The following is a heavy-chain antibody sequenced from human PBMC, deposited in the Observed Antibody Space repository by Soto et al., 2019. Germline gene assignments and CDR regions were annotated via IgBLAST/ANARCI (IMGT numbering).Heavy chain of an antibody. CDR1: GYSFTAYD. CDR3: ARLPFIPAAISWFDP. CDR2: INAADGKT. D-gene: IGHD2-2*01. J-gene: IGHJ5*02. V-gene: IGHV1-3*01. Sequence: ASVKVSCKASGYSFTAYDIHWVRQAPGQRLEWMGWINAADGKTKYSQRFQGRVTIARDTSASTVYMELSSLRSEDTAVYYCARLPFIPAAISWFDPWGQGTPVTVSS.